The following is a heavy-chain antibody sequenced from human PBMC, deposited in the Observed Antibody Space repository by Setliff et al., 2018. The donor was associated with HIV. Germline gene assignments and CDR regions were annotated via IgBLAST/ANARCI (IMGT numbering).Heavy chain of an antibody. D-gene: IGHD6-19*01. CDR1: GGSISGSSYY. CDR3: VDC. J-gene: IGHJ4*02. V-gene: IGHV4-39*01. CDR2: IFHAGST. Sequence: SETLSLTCTVSGGSISGSSYYWGWIRQSPEKGLEWIGSIFHAGSTYYNPSLKSRFTISTDNSKKTLSLQMNSLRAVTVRNVAAVDCWGQGTLVTVSS.